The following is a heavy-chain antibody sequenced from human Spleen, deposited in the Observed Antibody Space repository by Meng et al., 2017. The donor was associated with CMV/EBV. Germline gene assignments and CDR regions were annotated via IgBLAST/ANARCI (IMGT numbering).Heavy chain of an antibody. CDR2: IIPILDIT. V-gene: IGHV1-69*04. Sequence: SVKVSCKASGATFSSYAITWVRQAPGQGLEWMGTIIPILDITNYAQKFQGRVTITTDESTSTAYMELSSLRSEDTAVYYCARDRGEVAAARTLGWFDPWGQGTLVTVSS. D-gene: IGHD6-6*01. J-gene: IGHJ5*02. CDR1: GATFSSYA. CDR3: ARDRGEVAAARTLGWFDP.